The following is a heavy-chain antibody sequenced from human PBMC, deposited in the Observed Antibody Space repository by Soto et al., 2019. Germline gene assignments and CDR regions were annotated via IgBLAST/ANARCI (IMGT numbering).Heavy chain of an antibody. D-gene: IGHD6-13*01. CDR2: ISSSSSYI. J-gene: IGHJ5*02. Sequence: KPGGSLRLSCAASGFTFGSYSMNWVRQAPGKGLEWVSSISSSSSYIYYADSVKGRFTISRDNAKNSLYLQMNSLRAEDTAVYYCARDQGIAAADWFDPWGQGTLVTVSS. V-gene: IGHV3-21*01. CDR1: GFTFGSYS. CDR3: ARDQGIAAADWFDP.